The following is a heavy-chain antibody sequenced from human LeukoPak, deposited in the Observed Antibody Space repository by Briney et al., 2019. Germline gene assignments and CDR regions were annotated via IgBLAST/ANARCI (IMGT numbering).Heavy chain of an antibody. V-gene: IGHV3-21*01. CDR1: GFTFSSYS. D-gene: IGHD3-9*01. J-gene: IGHJ4*02. CDR3: ARGTDYDMTREYDY. Sequence: GGSLRLSCAASGFTFSSYSMNWVRQAPGKGLEWVSSISSSSSYIYYADSVKGRFTISRDNAKNSLYLQMNSLRAEDTAVYYCARGTDYDMTREYDYWGQGTLVTVSS. CDR2: ISSSSSYI.